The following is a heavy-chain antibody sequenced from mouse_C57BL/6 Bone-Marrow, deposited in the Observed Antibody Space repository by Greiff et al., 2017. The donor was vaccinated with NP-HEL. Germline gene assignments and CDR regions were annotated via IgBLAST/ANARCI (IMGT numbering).Heavy chain of an antibody. J-gene: IGHJ1*03. CDR3: AREGRWLRRGYWCCDV. D-gene: IGHD2-2*01. CDR1: GYTFTSYW. Sequence: QVQLQQPGTELVKPGTSVKLSCKSSGYTFTSYWMHWVKQRPGQGLEWIGNINPSNGGTNYNEKFKSKATLTVDKSSSTAYMQLSSLTSDDSAVYYCAREGRWLRRGYWCCDVWDTGTTGTVSS. V-gene: IGHV1-53*01. CDR2: INPSNGGT.